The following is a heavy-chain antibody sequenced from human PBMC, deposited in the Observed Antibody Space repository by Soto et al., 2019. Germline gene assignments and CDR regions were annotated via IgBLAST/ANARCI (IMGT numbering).Heavy chain of an antibody. Sequence: ASVKVSCKASGGTFSSYAISWVRQAPGQGLEWMGKINPSGGSTSYAQKFQGRVTMTRDTSTSTVYMELSSLRSEDTAVYYCARDCLYYYDSSGTYYYYGMDVWGQGTTVTVSS. CDR2: INPSGGST. CDR1: GGTFSSYA. V-gene: IGHV1-46*01. CDR3: ARDCLYYYDSSGTYYYYGMDV. J-gene: IGHJ6*02. D-gene: IGHD3-22*01.